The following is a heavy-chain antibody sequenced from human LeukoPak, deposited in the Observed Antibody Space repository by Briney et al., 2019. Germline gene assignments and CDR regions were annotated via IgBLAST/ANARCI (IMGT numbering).Heavy chain of an antibody. CDR2: ISSSGSTI. CDR3: ARDGSYYDSSGYYPPWYFDL. J-gene: IGHJ2*01. D-gene: IGHD3-22*01. CDR1: GFTFSSYE. V-gene: IGHV3-48*03. Sequence: RPGGSLRLSCAASGFTFSSYEMNWVRQAPGKGLEWVSYISSSGSTIYYADSVKGRFTISRDNAKNTLYLQMNSLRAEDTAVYYCARDGSYYDSSGYYPPWYFDLWGRGTLVTVSS.